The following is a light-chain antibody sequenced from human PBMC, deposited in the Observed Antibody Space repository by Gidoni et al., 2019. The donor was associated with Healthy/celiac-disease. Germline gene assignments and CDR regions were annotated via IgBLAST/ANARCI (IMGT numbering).Light chain of an antibody. V-gene: IGKV4-1*01. J-gene: IGKJ2*01. CDR3: QQYYSTPYT. Sequence: DIVMTQSPDSLAVSLVERATINCKSSQSVLYSSNNTNYLAWYQQKPGQPPKLPIYWASTRESGVPDRFSGSGSGTDFTLTISSLQAEDVAVYYCQQYYSTPYTFGQGTKLEIK. CDR1: QSVLYSSNNTNY. CDR2: WAS.